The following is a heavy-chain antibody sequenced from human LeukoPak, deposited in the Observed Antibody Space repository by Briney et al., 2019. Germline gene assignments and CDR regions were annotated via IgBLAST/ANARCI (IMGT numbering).Heavy chain of an antibody. J-gene: IGHJ4*02. CDR1: GGSISSDSYY. D-gene: IGHD3-22*01. CDR3: ARHYYDSSGYYYYFDY. CDR2: INHSGST. V-gene: IGHV4-39*01. Sequence: SETLSLTCTVSGGSISSDSYYWSWIRQPPGKGLEWIGEINHSGSTNYNPSLKSRVTISVDTSKNQFSLKLSSVTAADTAVYYCARHYYDSSGYYYYFDYWGQGTLVTVSS.